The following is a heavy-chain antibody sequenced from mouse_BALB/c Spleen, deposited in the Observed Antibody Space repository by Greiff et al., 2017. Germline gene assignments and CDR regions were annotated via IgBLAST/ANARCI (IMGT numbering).Heavy chain of an antibody. CDR1: GFTFSSYA. V-gene: IGHV5-6-5*01. Sequence: EGKLMEAGGGLVKPGGSLKPSCGASGFTFSSYAMSWVCQTPEKRLEWVASISSGGSTYYPDSVKGRFTISRDNARNILYLQMSSLRSEDTAMYYCARGGYGSSYYFDYWGQGTTLTVSS. CDR2: ISSGGST. D-gene: IGHD1-1*01. J-gene: IGHJ2*01. CDR3: ARGGYGSSYYFDY.